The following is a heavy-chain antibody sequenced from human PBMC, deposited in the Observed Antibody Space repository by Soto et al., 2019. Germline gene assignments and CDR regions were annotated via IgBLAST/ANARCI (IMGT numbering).Heavy chain of an antibody. CDR1: GFTVSSNY. V-gene: IGHV3-66*01. J-gene: IGHJ4*02. Sequence: EVQLVESGGGLVQPGGSLRLSCAASGFTVSSNYMSWVRQAPGKGLEWVSVIYSGGSTYYADSVKGRFTISRDNSKNTLYLQMNSLRAEDTAVYYRARGTVDTAMVGHYFDYWGQGTLVTVSS. CDR3: ARGTVDTAMVGHYFDY. D-gene: IGHD5-18*01. CDR2: IYSGGST.